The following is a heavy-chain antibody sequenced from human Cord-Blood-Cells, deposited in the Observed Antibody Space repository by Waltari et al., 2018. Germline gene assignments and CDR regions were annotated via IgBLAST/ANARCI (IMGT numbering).Heavy chain of an antibody. CDR1: GFPFSSYS. V-gene: IGHV3-21*01. J-gene: IGHJ4*02. D-gene: IGHD7-27*01. CDR2: ISSSSSYI. Sequence: EVQLVESGGGLVKPGGSLRLSCAASGFPFSSYSMNWVRQAPGKGLEWVSSISSSSSYIYYADSVKGRFTISRDNAKNSLYLQMNSLRAEDTAVYYCARDHTGYFFDYWGQGTLVTVSS. CDR3: ARDHTGYFFDY.